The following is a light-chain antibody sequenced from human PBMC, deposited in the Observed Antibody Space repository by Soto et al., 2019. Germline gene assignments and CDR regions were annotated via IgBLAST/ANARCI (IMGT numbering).Light chain of an antibody. CDR3: QQYHFWPPLT. V-gene: IGKV3-15*01. CDR1: QSVNSN. J-gene: IGKJ4*01. CDR2: DAS. Sequence: EIVMTQSPATLSVSPGERATLSCRAIQSVNSNLAWYRQKPGQARRLLISDASTRATGVPARFSGSGSGTEFTLTISSLQSEDSGIYYCQQYHFWPPLTFGGGTKVEIK.